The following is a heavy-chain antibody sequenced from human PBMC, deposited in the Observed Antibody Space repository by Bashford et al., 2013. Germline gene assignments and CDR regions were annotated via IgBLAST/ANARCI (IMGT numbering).Heavy chain of an antibody. Sequence: SETLSLTCTVSGGSISTYYWSWIRQPPGEGLEWIGYIYYSGSTNYNPSLKSRVTISVDTSKNQFSLKLSSVTAADTAVYYCARWVYVNEGVFDYVGPGTLVTVSS. J-gene: IGHJ4*03. V-gene: IGHV4-59*01. D-gene: IGHD1-1*01. CDR1: GGSISTYY. CDR3: ARWVYVNEGVFDY. CDR2: IYYSGST.